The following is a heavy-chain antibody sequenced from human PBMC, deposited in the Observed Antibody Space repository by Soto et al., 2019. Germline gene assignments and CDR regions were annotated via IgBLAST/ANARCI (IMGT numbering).Heavy chain of an antibody. CDR3: ARGGGFGELDFYYFDY. J-gene: IGHJ4*02. Sequence: EVQLVESGGGLVKPGGSLRLSCAASGFTFSNAWMSWVRQAPGKGLEWVGRIKSKTDGGTTDYAAPVKGRFTISRDNAKNSLYLQMNSLRAEDTAVYYCARGGGFGELDFYYFDYWGQGTLVTVSS. CDR2: IKSKTDGGTT. V-gene: IGHV3-15*01. D-gene: IGHD3-10*01. CDR1: GFTFSNAW.